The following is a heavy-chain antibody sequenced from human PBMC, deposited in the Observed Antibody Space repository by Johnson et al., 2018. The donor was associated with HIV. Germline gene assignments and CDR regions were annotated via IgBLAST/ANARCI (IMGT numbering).Heavy chain of an antibody. V-gene: IGHV3-30*02. CDR1: GFTFSSYG. D-gene: IGHD4-23*01. J-gene: IGHJ3*02. CDR2: IRYDETNK. Sequence: QVQLVESGGGLVQPGGSLRLSCAASGFTFSSYGMHWVRQAPGKGLEWVAFIRYDETNKDYADSVKGRFTISRDSSKNTLFLQMNSLRVDDTAVYYCAKEAPGRWELLIWAAFDMWGQGTMVTVSS. CDR3: AKEAPGRWELLIWAAFDM.